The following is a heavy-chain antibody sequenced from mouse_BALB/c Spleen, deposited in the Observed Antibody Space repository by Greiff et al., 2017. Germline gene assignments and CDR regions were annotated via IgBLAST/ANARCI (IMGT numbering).Heavy chain of an antibody. V-gene: IGHV3-2*02. J-gene: IGHJ4*01. CDR3: ARGDLLRRGAMDY. D-gene: IGHD1-1*01. CDR1: GYSITSDYA. Sequence: EVQLQQSGPGLVKPSQSLSLTCTVTGYSITSDYAWNWIRQFPGNKLEWMGYISYSGSTSYNPSLKSRISITRDTSKNQFFLQLNSVTTEDTATYYCARGDLLRRGAMDYWGQGTSVTVSS. CDR2: ISYSGST.